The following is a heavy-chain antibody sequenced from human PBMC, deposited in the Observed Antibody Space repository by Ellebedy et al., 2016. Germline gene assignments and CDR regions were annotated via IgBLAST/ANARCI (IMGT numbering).Heavy chain of an antibody. CDR1: GFTLNNYA. Sequence: GESLKISCAASGFTLNNYAMTWIRQAAGEGLEWVSAITGDTGTTYYADSVKGRFTISRDNSENTLYLQMSSLRAEDTAVYYCVNLYYDFWSGYHGMDVWGQGTTVTVSS. CDR2: ITGDTGTT. D-gene: IGHD3-3*01. CDR3: VNLYYDFWSGYHGMDV. V-gene: IGHV3-23*01. J-gene: IGHJ6*02.